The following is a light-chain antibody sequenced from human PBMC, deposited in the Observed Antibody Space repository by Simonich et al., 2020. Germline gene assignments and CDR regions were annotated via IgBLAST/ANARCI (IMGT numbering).Light chain of an antibody. J-gene: IGLJ3*02. CDR2: DVS. CDR3: SSYTSSSTFV. Sequence: QSALTQPASVSGSPGPSIPISCTGTSRDVGGYNYVSWYQQNPGKAPKLMIYDVSKRPSGVSNRFSGSKSGNTASLTISGLQAEDEADYYCSSYTSSSTFVFGGGTKLTVL. CDR1: SRDVGGYNY. V-gene: IGLV2-14*01.